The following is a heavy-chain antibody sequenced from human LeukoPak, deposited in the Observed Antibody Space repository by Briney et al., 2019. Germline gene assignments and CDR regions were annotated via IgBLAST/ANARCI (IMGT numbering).Heavy chain of an antibody. V-gene: IGHV1-3*01. J-gene: IGHJ4*02. CDR1: RYTFTSYA. CDR2: INAGNGNT. D-gene: IGHD5-18*01. CDR3: AREFSYGLFNPYYFDY. Sequence: ASVKVSCKASRYTFTSYAMHWVRQAPGQRLEWMGWINAGNGNTKYSQKFQGRVTITRDTSASTDYMELSSLRSEDTAVYYCAREFSYGLFNPYYFDYWGQGTLVTVSS.